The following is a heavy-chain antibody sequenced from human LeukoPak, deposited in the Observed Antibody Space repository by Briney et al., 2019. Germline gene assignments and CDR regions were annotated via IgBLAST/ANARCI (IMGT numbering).Heavy chain of an antibody. Sequence: GGSLRLSCAASGFTFSSYGMSWVRQAPGKGLEWVSAISGSGGSTYYADSVKGRFTISRDNSKNTLYLQMNSLRAEDTAVYYCAKDPDILTGYYRSAEYFQHWGQGTLVTVSS. CDR3: AKDPDILTGYYRSAEYFQH. D-gene: IGHD3-9*01. CDR2: ISGSGGST. J-gene: IGHJ1*01. CDR1: GFTFSSYG. V-gene: IGHV3-23*01.